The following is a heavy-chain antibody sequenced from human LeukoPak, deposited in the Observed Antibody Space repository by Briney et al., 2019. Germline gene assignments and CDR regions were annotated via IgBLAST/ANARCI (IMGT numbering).Heavy chain of an antibody. J-gene: IGHJ5*02. CDR1: GFTFSSYG. D-gene: IGHD6-19*01. Sequence: PGGSLRLSCAASGFTFSSYGIHWVRQAPGKGLEWVAVISPDGRTTYYADSVKGRFTISRDNSKSTMYVQMNSLRTEDTAVYYCTKEGAVTGSMWFDHWGQGTLVTVSS. CDR2: ISPDGRTT. CDR3: TKEGAVTGSMWFDH. V-gene: IGHV3-30*18.